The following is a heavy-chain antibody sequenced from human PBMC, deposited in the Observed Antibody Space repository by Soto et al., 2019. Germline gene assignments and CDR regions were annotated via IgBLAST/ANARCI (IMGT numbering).Heavy chain of an antibody. CDR1: GFTFSNYA. CDR3: ARAGCDGGTCYTLVGLRYGMDV. D-gene: IGHD2-15*01. J-gene: IGHJ6*02. Sequence: QVQLVESGGGVVQPGRSLILSCAASGFTFSNYAMYWVRQAPGKGLEWVAVISYDGNNKYYADSVKGRFTISRDNSMITLYMQMNSLRAEDTAVYYWARAGCDGGTCYTLVGLRYGMDVWGQGTTVTVAS. V-gene: IGHV3-30-3*01. CDR2: ISYDGNNK.